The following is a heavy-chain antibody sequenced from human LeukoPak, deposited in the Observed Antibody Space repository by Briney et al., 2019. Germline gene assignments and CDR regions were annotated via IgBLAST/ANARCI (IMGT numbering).Heavy chain of an antibody. CDR3: ARVPYYYDSSGYSRRYWYFDL. V-gene: IGHV3-21*01. Sequence: GGSLRLSCAASGFTFSTSWMHWVRQAPGKGLEWVSSISSSSSYIYYADSVKGRFTISRDNAKNSLYLQMNSLRAEDTALYYCARVPYYYDSSGYSRRYWYFDLWGRGTLVTVSS. J-gene: IGHJ2*01. CDR2: ISSSSSYI. D-gene: IGHD3-22*01. CDR1: GFTFSTSW.